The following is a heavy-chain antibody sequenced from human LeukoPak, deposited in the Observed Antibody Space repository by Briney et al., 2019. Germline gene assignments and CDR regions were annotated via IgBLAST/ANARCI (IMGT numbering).Heavy chain of an antibody. D-gene: IGHD3-10*01. J-gene: IGHJ3*02. CDR3: ARGPWAMVRANYAFDI. CDR1: GDTLKTYG. V-gene: IGHV1-69*04. Sequence: SVKVSCKASGDTLKTYGVSWVRQAPGQGLEWMGRIIPILGIANYAQKFQGRVTITADKSTSTAYMELSSLRSEDTAVYYCARGPWAMVRANYAFDIWGQGTMVTVSS. CDR2: IIPILGIA.